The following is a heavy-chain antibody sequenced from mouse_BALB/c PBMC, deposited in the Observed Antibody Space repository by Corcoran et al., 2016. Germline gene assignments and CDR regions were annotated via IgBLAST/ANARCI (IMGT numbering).Heavy chain of an antibody. J-gene: IGHJ3*01. V-gene: IGHV9-2-1*01. CDR2: INTETGEP. CDR3: AKITTVVADSAY. CDR1: GYTFTDYS. D-gene: IGHD1-1*01. Sequence: QIQLVQSGPELKKPGETVKISCKASGYTFTDYSMHWVKQAPGKGLKWMGWINTETGEPTYADDFKGRFAFSLETSASTAYLQINNLKNEDTATYFCAKITTVVADSAYWGQGTLVTVSA.